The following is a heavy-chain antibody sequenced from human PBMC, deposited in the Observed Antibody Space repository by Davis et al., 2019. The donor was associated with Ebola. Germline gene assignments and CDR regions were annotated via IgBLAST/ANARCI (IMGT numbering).Heavy chain of an antibody. CDR3: ARNNSGIPFDY. Sequence: PSETLSLTCSVSGDSIKSDAYFWGWIRQPPGKGLEWIGSISYTGRTLYSPSLTSRLTILVDTSENDLSLKLSSVTAADTAVYYCARNNSGIPFDYWGLGTLVTVSS. CDR1: GDSIKSDAYF. D-gene: IGHD3-10*01. V-gene: IGHV4-39*07. J-gene: IGHJ4*02. CDR2: ISYTGRT.